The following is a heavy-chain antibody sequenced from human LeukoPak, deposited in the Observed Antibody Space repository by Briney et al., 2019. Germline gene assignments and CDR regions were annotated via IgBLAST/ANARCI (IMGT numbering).Heavy chain of an antibody. V-gene: IGHV4-59*01. CDR3: ARAYCGGDCYRGWFTR. J-gene: IGHJ4*02. D-gene: IGHD2-21*02. Sequence: SETLSLTSTVSGGSISSYYWSWIRQPPGKGLEWIGYIYYSGSTNYNPSLKSRVTISVDTSKNQFSLKLSSVTAADTAVYYCARAYCGGDCYRGWFTRWGQGTLVTVSS. CDR1: GGSISSYY. CDR2: IYYSGST.